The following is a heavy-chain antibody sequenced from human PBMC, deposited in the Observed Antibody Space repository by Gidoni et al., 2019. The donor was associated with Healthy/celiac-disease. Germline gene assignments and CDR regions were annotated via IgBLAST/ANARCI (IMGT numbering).Heavy chain of an antibody. CDR3: AKGRLGYCSGGSCYPLYGMDV. V-gene: IGHV3-23*01. CDR1: GFTFISYA. CDR2: ISGSGGST. D-gene: IGHD2-15*01. Sequence: EVQLLESGGGWVQPGGSLRLSCAASGFTFISYAMSWVRQAPGKGLEWVSAISGSGGSTYYADSVKGRFTISRDNSKNTLYLQMNSLRAEDTAVYYCAKGRLGYCSGGSCYPLYGMDVWGQGTTVTVSS. J-gene: IGHJ6*02.